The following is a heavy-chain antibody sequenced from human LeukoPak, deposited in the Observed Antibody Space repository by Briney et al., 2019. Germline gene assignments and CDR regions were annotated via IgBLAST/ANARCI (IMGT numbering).Heavy chain of an antibody. J-gene: IGHJ4*02. Sequence: SETLSLTCSVSGASLTRPTYYQWSWIRQPPGKGLELIGSLFSTGSATLNPSLKSRVTMSLDTSKSQFSLKLSSVTAEDSAVYFCARFKSGGFSYFDSWGQGTLVAVSS. CDR2: LFSTGSA. D-gene: IGHD3-3*01. CDR1: GASLTRPTYY. CDR3: ARFKSGGFSYFDS. V-gene: IGHV4-61*01.